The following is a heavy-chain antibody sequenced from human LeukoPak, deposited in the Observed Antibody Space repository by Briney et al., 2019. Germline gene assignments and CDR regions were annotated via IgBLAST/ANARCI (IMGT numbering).Heavy chain of an antibody. Sequence: ASVKVSCKASGYTFTVYYMHWVRQAPGQGLESMGWINPDSGDTNYEQKFQGRVTITRDTSIGTAYMELSRLGSDDTALYYCARGAGSGSLAYDYGMDVWGQGTTVTVSS. CDR1: GYTFTVYY. CDR3: ARGAGSGSLAYDYGMDV. CDR2: INPDSGDT. V-gene: IGHV1-2*02. D-gene: IGHD3-10*01. J-gene: IGHJ6*02.